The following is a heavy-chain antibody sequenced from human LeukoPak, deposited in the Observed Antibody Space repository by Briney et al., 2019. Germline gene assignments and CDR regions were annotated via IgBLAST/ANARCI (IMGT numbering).Heavy chain of an antibody. CDR1: GFTFSSYS. CDR2: ITTTFYT. CDR3: ARDIVGATRAIGY. J-gene: IGHJ4*02. Sequence: GGSLRLSCAASGFTFSSYSFNWVRQVPGKGLEWVSSITTTFYTYYTDSVKGRFTISRDNAKNSLYLQMISLRAEDTAVYYCARDIVGATRAIGYWGQGTLVTVSS. V-gene: IGHV3-21*01. D-gene: IGHD1-26*01.